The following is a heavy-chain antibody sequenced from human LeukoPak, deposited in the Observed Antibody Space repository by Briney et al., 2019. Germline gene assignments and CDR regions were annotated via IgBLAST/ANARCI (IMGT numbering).Heavy chain of an antibody. Sequence: PGGSLRLSCAAAGFTFSNYWVHWGRQAPGKGLVCVSRIKSDWRTNHADSVKCRVTIYRDNAKNTVSLQMKSLRAEDTGVYYCARAPSDIGGYYPESFRHWGQGTLVTVSS. V-gene: IGHV3-74*01. CDR2: IKSDWRT. CDR3: ARAPSDIGGYYPESFRH. J-gene: IGHJ1*01. CDR1: GFTFSNYW. D-gene: IGHD3-22*01.